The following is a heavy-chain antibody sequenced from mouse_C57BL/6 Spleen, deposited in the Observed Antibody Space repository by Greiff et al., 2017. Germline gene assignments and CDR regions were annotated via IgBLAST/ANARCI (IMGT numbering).Heavy chain of an antibody. CDR3: AKEEEYYGSSSYFDY. CDR1: GYSITSGYY. D-gene: IGHD1-1*01. Sequence: EVKLQESGPGLVKPSQSLSLTCSVTGYSITSGYYWNWIRQFPGNKLEWMGYISYDGSNNYNPSLKNRIAITRDTSKNQFFLKLNSVTTEDTATYYCAKEEEYYGSSSYFDYWGQGTTLTVSS. J-gene: IGHJ2*01. V-gene: IGHV3-6*01. CDR2: ISYDGSN.